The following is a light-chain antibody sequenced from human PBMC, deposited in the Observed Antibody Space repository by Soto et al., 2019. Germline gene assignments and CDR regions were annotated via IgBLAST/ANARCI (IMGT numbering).Light chain of an antibody. Sequence: EIVLTQSPDTLSLSPGERGTLSCRASQSVTSNSLAWYQQKAGRAPRLLIYGASTRATGIPDRFRGSGSGADFTLTISSLEPEDFAVYVCQQYGSSPPTFGQGTKVDVK. J-gene: IGKJ1*01. CDR1: QSVTSNS. CDR3: QQYGSSPPT. CDR2: GAS. V-gene: IGKV3-20*01.